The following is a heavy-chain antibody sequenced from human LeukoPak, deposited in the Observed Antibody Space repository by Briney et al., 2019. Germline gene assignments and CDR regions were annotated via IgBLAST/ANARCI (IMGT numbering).Heavy chain of an antibody. D-gene: IGHD3-10*01. CDR1: GGSFTDYF. Sequence: SETLSLTCTVFGGSFTDYFWTWIRHSPGKGLEWIGEINDYTGDTKYNPSLNSRVSMSLEKSKNQFSLKLSSVTAADTAVYYCARGYYGSGSHCCHMDVWGKGTTITVS. J-gene: IGHJ6*03. V-gene: IGHV4-34*01. CDR3: ARGYYGSGSHCCHMDV. CDR2: INDYTGDT.